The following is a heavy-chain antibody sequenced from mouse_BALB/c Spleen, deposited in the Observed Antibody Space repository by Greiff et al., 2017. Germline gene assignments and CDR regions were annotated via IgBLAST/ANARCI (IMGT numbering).Heavy chain of an antibody. CDR2: IYPGSGST. Sequence: LQQPGSELVRPGASVKLSCKASGYTFTSYWMHWVKQRPGQGLEWIGNIYPGSGSTNYDEKFKSKATLTVDTSSSTAYMQLSSLTSEDSAVYYCTRSTMITTGFAYWGQGTLVTVSA. D-gene: IGHD2-4*01. V-gene: IGHV1S22*01. CDR1: GYTFTSYW. CDR3: TRSTMITTGFAY. J-gene: IGHJ3*01.